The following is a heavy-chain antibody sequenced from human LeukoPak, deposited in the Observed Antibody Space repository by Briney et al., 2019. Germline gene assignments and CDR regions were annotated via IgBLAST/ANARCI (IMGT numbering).Heavy chain of an antibody. J-gene: IGHJ4*02. CDR3: AKRGDSSGWYYFDY. CDR1: GFTFSSYA. V-gene: IGHV3-23*01. D-gene: IGHD6-19*01. CDR2: ISGSGGST. Sequence: TGGSLRLSCAASGFTFSSYAMSWVRQAPGKGLEWVSGISGSGGSTYYADSVEGRFTISRDNSKNTLYLQMNSLRADDTAVYYCAKRGDSSGWYYFDYWGQGTLVTVSS.